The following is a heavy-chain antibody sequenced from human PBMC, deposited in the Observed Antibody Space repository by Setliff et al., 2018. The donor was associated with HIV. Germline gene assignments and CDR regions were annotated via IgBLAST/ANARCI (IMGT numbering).Heavy chain of an antibody. CDR2: IYTSGST. V-gene: IGHV4-4*08. Sequence: SETLSLTCTVSGGSISSHYWSWIRQPPGKGLEWIGHIYTSGSTNYNPSLKSRVTMSVGTSKNQFSLKLSSVTAADTAVYYCARRYHNFWSGYPLDYMDVWGKGTTVTVSS. CDR1: GGSISSHY. CDR3: ARRYHNFWSGYPLDYMDV. D-gene: IGHD3-3*01. J-gene: IGHJ6*03.